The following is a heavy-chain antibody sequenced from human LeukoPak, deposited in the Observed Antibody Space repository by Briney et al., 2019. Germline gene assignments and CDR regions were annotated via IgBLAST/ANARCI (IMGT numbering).Heavy chain of an antibody. J-gene: IGHJ4*02. CDR2: IFYAGST. V-gene: IGHV4-39*01. Sequence: PSETLSLTCTVSGASISSSSYYWGWILQPPGKGLEWIGTIFYAGSTNYNPSLKRRATMSVTTSKNQFSLKLNSVTATDTAVYYCVRHSGSVYVPVDYWGQGTLVTVSS. D-gene: IGHD3-10*02. CDR1: GASISSSSYY. CDR3: VRHSGSVYVPVDY.